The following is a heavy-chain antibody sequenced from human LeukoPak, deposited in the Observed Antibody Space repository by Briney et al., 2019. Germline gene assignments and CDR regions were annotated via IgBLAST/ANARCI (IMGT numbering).Heavy chain of an antibody. CDR1: GYSFITYW. J-gene: IGHJ4*02. CDR2: IYPGGSET. D-gene: IGHD5-24*01. Sequence: GESLKISCKGLGYSFITYWNAWVRQRPGKGLEWMGIIYPGGSETRYYPSFQGQVTISADTSTSTAYLQWSSLRASDTAMYYCARASRDGYNQNFDHWGQGTQVTVSS. V-gene: IGHV5-51*01. CDR3: ARASRDGYNQNFDH.